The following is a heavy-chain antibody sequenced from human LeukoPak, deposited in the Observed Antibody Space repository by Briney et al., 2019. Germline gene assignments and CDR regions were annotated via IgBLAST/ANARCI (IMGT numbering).Heavy chain of an antibody. V-gene: IGHV3-74*01. CDR2: INDGGTYT. J-gene: IGHJ4*02. D-gene: IGHD3-10*01. CDR1: GFAFREYW. CDR3: AREIKIQGFRAFDF. Sequence: GESLRLSCAASGFAFREYWMHWVRQTPGPGLMWVARINDGGTYTAYADSVKGRFTVSRDNAENTLYLQMNTLRVEDTAIYYCAREIKIQGFRAFDFWGQGTPVTVSS.